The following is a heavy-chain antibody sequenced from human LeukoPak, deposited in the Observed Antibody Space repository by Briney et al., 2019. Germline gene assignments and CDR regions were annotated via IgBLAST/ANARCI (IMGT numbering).Heavy chain of an antibody. D-gene: IGHD6-25*01. CDR2: ISGSGGST. V-gene: IGHV3-23*01. Sequence: GGSLRLSCAASGFTFSSYAISWVRQAPGKGLEWVSAISGSGGSTYYADSVKGRFTISRDNSKNTLYLQMNSLRAEDTAVYYCASSLRLWGTFDYWGQGTLVTVSS. CDR1: GFTFSSYA. J-gene: IGHJ4*02. CDR3: ASSLRLWGTFDY.